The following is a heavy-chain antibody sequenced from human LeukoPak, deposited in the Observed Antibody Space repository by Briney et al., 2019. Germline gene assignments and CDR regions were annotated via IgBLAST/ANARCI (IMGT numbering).Heavy chain of an antibody. CDR2: IYSDGRT. J-gene: IGHJ4*02. D-gene: IGHD3-10*01. Sequence: GGSLRLSCAASGFTVSNKYMTWVRQAPGKGLEWVSLIYSDGRTYYADSVKGRCTISRDNSKNSLYLQMNSLRAEDTALYYCAKDFGSGSYGRTAGFSMFDYWGQGSLVTVSA. CDR3: AKDFGSGSYGRTAGFSMFDY. CDR1: GFTVSNKY. V-gene: IGHV3-53*05.